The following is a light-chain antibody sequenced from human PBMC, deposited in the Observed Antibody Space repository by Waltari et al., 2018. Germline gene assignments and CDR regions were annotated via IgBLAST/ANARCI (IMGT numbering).Light chain of an antibody. CDR1: SSNIGSNT. J-gene: IGLJ2*01. V-gene: IGLV1-44*01. CDR2: SNN. CDR3: AAWDDSLNGLVV. Sequence: QSVLTQPPSASGTPGQRVTISCSGSSSNIGSNTVNCYQQLPGTAPKLLISSNNQRPSGVPDRFSGSKSGTSASLAISGLQSEDEADYYCAAWDDSLNGLVVFGGGTKLTVL.